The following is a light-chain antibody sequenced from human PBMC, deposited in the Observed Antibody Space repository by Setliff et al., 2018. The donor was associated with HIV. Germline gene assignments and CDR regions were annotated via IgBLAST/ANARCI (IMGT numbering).Light chain of an antibody. Sequence: SYELTQPPSVSVAPRKTARIACGGNNIGSNSVHWYQQKPGQAPVLVIFYDSDRPSGIPERFSGSISGNTATLTISRVEAGDEADYYCQVWDSSSDHVVFGGGTKSPS. CDR3: QVWDSSSDHVV. J-gene: IGLJ2*01. CDR2: YDS. V-gene: IGLV3-21*04. CDR1: NIGSNS.